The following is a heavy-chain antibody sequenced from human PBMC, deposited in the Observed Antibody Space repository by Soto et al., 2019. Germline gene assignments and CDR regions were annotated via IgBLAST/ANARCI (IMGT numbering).Heavy chain of an antibody. CDR2: IYYSGST. Sequence: QLQLQESGPGLVKPSETLSLTCTVSGGSISSSSYYWGWIRQPPGKGLERIGSIYYSGSTYYNPSLKSRATLPVDTSKNQFSLKLSSVTAADTAVYYCARHPEDYSNYGTILFDPWGQGTLVTVSS. D-gene: IGHD4-4*01. V-gene: IGHV4-39*01. J-gene: IGHJ5*02. CDR3: ARHPEDYSNYGTILFDP. CDR1: GGSISSSSYY.